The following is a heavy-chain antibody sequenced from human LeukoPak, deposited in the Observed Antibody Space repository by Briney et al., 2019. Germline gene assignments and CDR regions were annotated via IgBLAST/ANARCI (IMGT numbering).Heavy chain of an antibody. V-gene: IGHV1-2*02. CDR2: INPNSGGT. D-gene: IGHD4-11*01. CDR1: GYTFTGYY. Sequence: EASVKVSCKASGYTFTGYYMHWVRQAPGQGLEWMGWINPNSGGTNYAQKLQGRVTMTTDTSTSTAYMELRSLRSDDTAVYYCACLTTVTTVTGTNDFDYWGQGTLVTVSS. CDR3: ACLTTVTTVTGTNDFDY. J-gene: IGHJ4*02.